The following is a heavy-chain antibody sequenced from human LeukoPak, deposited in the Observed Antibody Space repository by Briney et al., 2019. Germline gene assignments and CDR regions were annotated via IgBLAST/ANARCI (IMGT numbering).Heavy chain of an antibody. D-gene: IGHD3-3*01. CDR3: ARHLNSGITIFGTMYYFDY. Sequence: SQTLSLTCTVSGGSISSGSYYWSWIRQPAGKGLEWIGRIYTSGSTNYNPSLKSRVTISVDTSKNQFSLKLSSVTAADTAVYYCARHLNSGITIFGTMYYFDYWGQGTLVTVSS. V-gene: IGHV4-61*02. CDR1: GGSISSGSYY. CDR2: IYTSGST. J-gene: IGHJ4*02.